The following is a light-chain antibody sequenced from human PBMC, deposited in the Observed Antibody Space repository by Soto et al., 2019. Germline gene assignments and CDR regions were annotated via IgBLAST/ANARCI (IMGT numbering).Light chain of an antibody. CDR2: DAS. V-gene: IGKV1-5*01. CDR3: QQYNSYSRT. J-gene: IGKJ1*01. Sequence: DIQMTQSPSTLSASVGDRVTITCRASQSISSWLAWYQQKPGKAPKLLIYDASSLESGVPSRFSGSGSGTEFTLTISSLQPDDFATYYCQQYNSYSRTLGQGTKVDLK. CDR1: QSISSW.